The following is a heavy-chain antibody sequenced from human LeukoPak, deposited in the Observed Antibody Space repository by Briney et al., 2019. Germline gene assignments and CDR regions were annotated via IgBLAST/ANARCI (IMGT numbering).Heavy chain of an antibody. D-gene: IGHD3-3*01. CDR3: VTVDIFGDRYYFYMDV. Sequence: ASVKVSCKASGGTFSSYAISWVRQAPGQGLEWMGWISVYNGNTNYAQKVEGRVTMTTDTSTTTAYMELSSLTSDDTAVYYCVTVDIFGDRYYFYMDVWGEGTTVTVSS. CDR2: ISVYNGNT. CDR1: GGTFSSYA. J-gene: IGHJ6*03. V-gene: IGHV1-18*01.